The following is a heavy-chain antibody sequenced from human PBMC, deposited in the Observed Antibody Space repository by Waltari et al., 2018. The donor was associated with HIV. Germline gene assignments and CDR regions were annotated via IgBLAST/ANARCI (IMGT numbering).Heavy chain of an antibody. CDR2: IYPGDSDT. V-gene: IGHV5-51*03. J-gene: IGHJ4*02. D-gene: IGHD6-19*01. Sequence: EVQLVQSGAEVKKPGESLKISCKGSGYRFTTYWIGWVRQMPGKGLEWMGIIYPGDSDTRYSPSFHCQVTISADKSISTACLQWISLKASDTAMYYCARRSGGPTRNLDYWGQGTLVIFSS. CDR3: ARRSGGPTRNLDY. CDR1: GYRFTTYW.